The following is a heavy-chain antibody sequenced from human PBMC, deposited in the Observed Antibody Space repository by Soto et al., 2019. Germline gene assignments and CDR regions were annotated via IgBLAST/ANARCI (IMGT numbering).Heavy chain of an antibody. CDR3: ARGQPYSYGSGNSYRIHYYFDY. CDR1: GFIFSSYS. Sequence: GGSLRLSCPASGFIFSSYSMSWVRQAPGKGLEWVSYISSSSSTIYYADSVKGRFSISRDNAKNSLYLQMNSLRAEDTAVYYCARGQPYSYGSGNSYRIHYYFDYWGQGTLVTVSS. D-gene: IGHD3-10*01. V-gene: IGHV3-48*01. CDR2: ISSSSSTI. J-gene: IGHJ4*02.